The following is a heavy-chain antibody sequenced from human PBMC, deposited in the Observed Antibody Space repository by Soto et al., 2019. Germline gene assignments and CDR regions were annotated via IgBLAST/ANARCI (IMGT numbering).Heavy chain of an antibody. V-gene: IGHV3-23*01. CDR1: GFTFSSYA. D-gene: IGHD3-3*01. Sequence: GGSLRLSCAASGFTFSSYAMSWVRQAPGKGLEWVSAISGSGGSTYYADSVKGRFTISRDNSKNTLYLQMNSLRAEDTAVYYCAKGSAMGRFLEWLPSGNYYYYGMDVWGQGTTVTVSS. CDR3: AKGSAMGRFLEWLPSGNYYYYGMDV. CDR2: ISGSGGST. J-gene: IGHJ6*02.